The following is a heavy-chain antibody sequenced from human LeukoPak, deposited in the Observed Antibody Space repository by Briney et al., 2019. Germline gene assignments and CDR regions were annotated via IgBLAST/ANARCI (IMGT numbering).Heavy chain of an antibody. J-gene: IGHJ4*02. D-gene: IGHD4-17*01. CDR2: ISYAGSNK. V-gene: IGHV3-30*18. CDR3: AKDKTTVTMYFDY. Sequence: GSLRLSCAASGFTFSTYGMHWVRQAPGKGLEWVAVISYAGSNKYYADSVKGRFTVSRDNSKNTLYLQMNSLRAEDTAVYYCAKDKTTVTMYFDYWGQGTLVTVSS. CDR1: GFTFSTYG.